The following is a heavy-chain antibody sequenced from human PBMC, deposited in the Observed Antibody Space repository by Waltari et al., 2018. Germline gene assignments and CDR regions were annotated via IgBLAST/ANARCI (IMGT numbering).Heavy chain of an antibody. Sequence: EVQLVESGGGLVQPGGSLRLSCAASGFTFSSYWMSWVRQAPGKGLEWVANIKQDGSEKYDVDSGKGRFTISRDNAKNSLYLQMNSLRAEGTAVYYCARDYDYGSGHGSDFHDYWGQGTLVTVSS. V-gene: IGHV3-7*01. CDR2: IKQDGSEK. CDR1: GFTFSSYW. J-gene: IGHJ4*02. CDR3: ARDYDYGSGHGSDFHDY. D-gene: IGHD3-10*01.